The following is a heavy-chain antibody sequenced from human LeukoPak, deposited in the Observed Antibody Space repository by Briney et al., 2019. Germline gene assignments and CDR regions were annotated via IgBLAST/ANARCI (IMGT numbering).Heavy chain of an antibody. J-gene: IGHJ4*02. CDR2: ISSSSSYI. CDR1: GCTFSSDS. D-gene: IGHD1-26*01. CDR3: ARAEGQWELPDY. Sequence: AGSLRGSYAASGCTFSSDSMNCVRQALGKGQEWVSCISSSSSYIYYADSVKGRFTISRDNAKNSLYLQMNSLRAEDTAVYYCARAEGQWELPDYWGQGTLVTVSS. V-gene: IGHV3-21*01.